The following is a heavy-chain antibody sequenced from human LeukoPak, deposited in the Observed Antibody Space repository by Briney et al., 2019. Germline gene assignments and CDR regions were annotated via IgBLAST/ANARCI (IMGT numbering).Heavy chain of an antibody. J-gene: IGHJ3*02. V-gene: IGHV3-21*01. CDR1: GFSFSGHW. CDR3: ARWGTRDSFDI. Sequence: GGSLRLSCAASGFSFSGHWMNWVRQAPGKGLEWVSSISTSSSYIYYADSVKGRFTISRDNAKNSLYLQLNSLRAEDTAVYYCARWGTRDSFDIWGQGTMVAVSS. D-gene: IGHD3-16*01. CDR2: ISTSSSYI.